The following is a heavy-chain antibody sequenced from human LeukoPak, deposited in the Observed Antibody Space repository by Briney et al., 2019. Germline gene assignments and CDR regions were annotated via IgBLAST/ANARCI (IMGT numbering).Heavy chain of an antibody. CDR3: AKDMAGYSSSHDAFDI. V-gene: IGHV3-9*01. D-gene: IGHD6-13*01. CDR2: ISWNSGSI. J-gene: IGHJ3*02. CDR1: GFTFDDYA. Sequence: GGSLRLSCAASGFTFDDYAMHWVRQAPGKGLEWVSGISWNSGSIGYADSVKGRFTISRDNAKNSLYLQMNSLRAEDTALYYCAKDMAGYSSSHDAFDIWGQGTMVTVSS.